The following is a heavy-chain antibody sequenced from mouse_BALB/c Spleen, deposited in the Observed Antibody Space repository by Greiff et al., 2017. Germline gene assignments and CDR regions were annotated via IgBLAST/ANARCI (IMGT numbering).Heavy chain of an antibody. V-gene: IGHV1-69*02. J-gene: IGHJ1*01. D-gene: IGHD1-2*01. CDR3: AKRLGNWYFDV. Sequence: VQLQQPGAELVKPGASVKLSCKASGYTFTSYWMHWVKQRPGQGLEWIGEIDPSASYTNYNQKFKGKATLTEDKSSSTAYMQLSSLTSEDSAVYYCAKRLGNWYFDVWGAGTTVTVSS. CDR1: GYTFTSYW. CDR2: IDPSASYT.